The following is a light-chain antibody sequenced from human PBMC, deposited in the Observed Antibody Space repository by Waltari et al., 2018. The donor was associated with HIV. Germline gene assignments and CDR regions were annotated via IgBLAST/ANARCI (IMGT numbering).Light chain of an antibody. J-gene: IGKJ4*01. CDR3: QQYDNLPLT. Sequence: DIQMTQSPSSLYATVGERVTITCQASQDISNYLNWYQQKPGKTPKLLIYDASNLETGVPSRFSGSGSGTEFTFTISSLQPEDIATYYCQQYDNLPLTFGGGTKVEIK. CDR2: DAS. CDR1: QDISNY. V-gene: IGKV1-33*01.